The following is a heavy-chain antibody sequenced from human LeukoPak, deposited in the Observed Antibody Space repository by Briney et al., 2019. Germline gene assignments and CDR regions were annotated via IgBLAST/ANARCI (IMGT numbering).Heavy chain of an antibody. CDR3: AKDLLWFGGIKAPSSYYMDV. V-gene: IGHV3-23*01. J-gene: IGHJ6*03. D-gene: IGHD3-10*01. Sequence: GGSLRLSCAASGFTFSSYAMSWFRQAPAKGLEWVSAISGSGGSTYYADSVKGRFTISRDNSKNTLYLQMNSLRAEDTAVYYCAKDLLWFGGIKAPSSYYMDVWGKGTTVTVSS. CDR2: ISGSGGST. CDR1: GFTFSSYA.